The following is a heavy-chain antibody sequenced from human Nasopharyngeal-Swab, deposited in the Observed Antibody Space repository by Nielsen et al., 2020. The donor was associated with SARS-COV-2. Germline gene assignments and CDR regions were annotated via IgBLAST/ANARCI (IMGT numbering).Heavy chain of an antibody. J-gene: IGHJ4*02. CDR3: ASTPLDSSGYYYAFHY. Sequence: GGSLRLSCAASGFTFSRSTMHWVRQAPGKGLEWVAFISYDGSNKYYADSVKGRFTISRDISKNTLYLQMNSLRAEDTAVFYCASTPLDSSGYYYAFHYWGRGTLVTVSS. CDR1: GFTFSRST. V-gene: IGHV3-30-3*01. D-gene: IGHD3-22*01. CDR2: ISYDGSNK.